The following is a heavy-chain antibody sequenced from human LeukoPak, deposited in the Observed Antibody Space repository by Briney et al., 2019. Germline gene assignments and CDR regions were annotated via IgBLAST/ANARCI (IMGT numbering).Heavy chain of an antibody. D-gene: IGHD1-1*01. CDR1: GYTFTSYG. J-gene: IGHJ4*02. CDR2: ISAYNGNT. V-gene: IGHV1-18*04. Sequence: ASVTVSCKDSGYTFTSYGISWVRQAPGQGIEWMGWISAYNGNTNYAQKLEGRVTMTTDTSTSTAYMELRSLRSDDTAVYYCAREETGTTDYWGQGTLVTVSS. CDR3: AREETGTTDY.